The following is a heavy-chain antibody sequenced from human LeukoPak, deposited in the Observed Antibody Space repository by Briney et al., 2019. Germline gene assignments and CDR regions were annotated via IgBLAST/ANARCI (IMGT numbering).Heavy chain of an antibody. CDR2: IWYDGSNK. D-gene: IGHD2-15*01. CDR3: ARDDIVVAIGGMDY. V-gene: IGHV3-33*01. Sequence: GGSLRLSCAASGFTFSSYGMHWVRQAPGKGLEWVAVIWYDGSNKYYADSVKGRFTISRDNSKNTLYLQMNSLRAEDTAVYYCARDDIVVAIGGMDYWGQGTLSPSPQ. J-gene: IGHJ4*02. CDR1: GFTFSSYG.